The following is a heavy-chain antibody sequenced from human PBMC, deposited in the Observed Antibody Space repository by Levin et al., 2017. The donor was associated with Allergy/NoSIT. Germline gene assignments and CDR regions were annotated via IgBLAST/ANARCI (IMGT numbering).Heavy chain of an antibody. CDR2: INHSGST. CDR1: GGSFSGYY. D-gene: IGHD3-10*01. V-gene: IGHV4-34*01. CDR3: ARGPLNDLLRLGRGRAFDI. J-gene: IGHJ3*02. Sequence: SETLSLTCAVYGGSFSGYYWSWIRQPPGKGLEWIGEINHSGSTNYNPSLKSRVTISVDTSKNQFSLKLSSVTATDTAVYYCARGPLNDLLRLGRGRAFDIWGQGTMVTVSS.